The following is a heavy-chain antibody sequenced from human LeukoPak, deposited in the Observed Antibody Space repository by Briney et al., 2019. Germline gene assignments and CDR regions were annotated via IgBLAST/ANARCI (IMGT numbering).Heavy chain of an antibody. J-gene: IGHJ4*02. Sequence: GASVKVSCKASGCTFTGYSMHWVRQAPGQGLEWMGWINPNSGGTNYAQKFQGRVTITRDKSTSTAYMELSRLRSEDTAVYYCARGFPFRRGASYLDYWGQGTLVTVSS. CDR3: ARGFPFRRGASYLDY. D-gene: IGHD1-26*01. CDR1: GCTFTGYS. V-gene: IGHV1-2*02. CDR2: INPNSGGT.